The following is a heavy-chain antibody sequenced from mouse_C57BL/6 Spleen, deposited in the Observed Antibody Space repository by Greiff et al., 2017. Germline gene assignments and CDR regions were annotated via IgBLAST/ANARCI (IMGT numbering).Heavy chain of an antibody. V-gene: IGHV14-4*01. Sequence: EVQLQQSGAELVRPGASVKLSCTASGFNIKDDYMHWVKQRPEQGLEWIGWIDPENGDTEYASKFQGKATITADTSSNTAYLQLSSLTSEDTAVXYCTPTGFDCWGRGTTLTVSS. CDR2: IDPENGDT. CDR3: TPTGFDC. J-gene: IGHJ2*01. CDR1: GFNIKDDY.